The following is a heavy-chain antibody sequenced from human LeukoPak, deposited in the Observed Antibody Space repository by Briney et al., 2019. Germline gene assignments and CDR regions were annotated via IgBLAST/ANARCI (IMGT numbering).Heavy chain of an antibody. CDR1: GYTFTGYY. CDR2: INPNSGGT. Sequence: GASVKVSCKASGYTFTGYYMHWVRQAPGQGLEWMGWINPNSGGTNYAQKFQGRVTMTRDTSISTAYMELSSLRSEDTAVYYCARRQTYYDILTGYYGLGAFDIWGQGTMVTVSS. V-gene: IGHV1-2*02. J-gene: IGHJ3*02. D-gene: IGHD3-9*01. CDR3: ARRQTYYDILTGYYGLGAFDI.